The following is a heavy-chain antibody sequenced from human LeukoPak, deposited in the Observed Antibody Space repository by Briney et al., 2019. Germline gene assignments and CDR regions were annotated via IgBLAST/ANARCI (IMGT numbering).Heavy chain of an antibody. Sequence: GGSLRLSCAASGFTFSSYAMSWVRQAPGKGLEWVSAISGSGGSTNYADSVKGRFTISRDNSKNTLYLQMSSLRAEDTAVYYCARSSEGRYYYDSSGFSYYYYYMDVWGKGTTVTISS. V-gene: IGHV3-23*01. D-gene: IGHD3-22*01. CDR3: ARSSEGRYYYDSSGFSYYYYYMDV. CDR2: ISGSGGST. J-gene: IGHJ6*03. CDR1: GFTFSSYA.